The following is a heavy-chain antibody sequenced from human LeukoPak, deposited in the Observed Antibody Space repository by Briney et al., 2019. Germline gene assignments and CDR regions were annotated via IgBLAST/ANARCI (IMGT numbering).Heavy chain of an antibody. CDR3: ATNSSWFDY. V-gene: IGHV4-59*01. Sequence: PSETLSLTCTVSGGSISRYYWSWIRQPPGKGLEWIGNIYYSGSTNYNPSLKSRVTISVDTSKNQLFLKLRSVTTADTAVYYCATNSSWFDYWGQGTLVTVSS. J-gene: IGHJ4*02. D-gene: IGHD6-13*01. CDR1: GGSISRYY. CDR2: IYYSGST.